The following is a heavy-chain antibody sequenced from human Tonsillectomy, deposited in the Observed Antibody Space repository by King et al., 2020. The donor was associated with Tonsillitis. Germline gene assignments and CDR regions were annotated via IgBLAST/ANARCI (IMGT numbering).Heavy chain of an antibody. V-gene: IGHV1-8*01. CDR2: MNPNSGNT. CDR3: ARSLYCSSTICPPDWFDT. Sequence: QLVQSGAEVKKPGASVKVSCKASGYTFTSYDINWVRQATGQGLEWMGWMNPNSGNTGYEQKFQGRVTMTRNTSISTAYMELSSLRSEDTAVYYCARSLYCSSTICPPDWFDTWGQGTLVTVSS. D-gene: IGHD2-2*01. CDR1: GYTFTSYD. J-gene: IGHJ5*02.